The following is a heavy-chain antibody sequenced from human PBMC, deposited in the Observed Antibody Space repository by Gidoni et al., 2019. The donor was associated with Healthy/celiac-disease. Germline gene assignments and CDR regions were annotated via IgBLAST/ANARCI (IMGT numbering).Heavy chain of an antibody. J-gene: IGHJ4*02. D-gene: IGHD1-26*01. V-gene: IGHV4-59*01. Sequence: QVQLQESGPGLVKHSETLSLTCPVSGGAISSYYWSWIRQPPGKGLEWRGYIDYSGSTNYNPSLKSRVTISVDTSKNQFSLKLSSVTAADTAVYYCAGSLGRGHFDYWGQGTLVTVSS. CDR3: AGSLGRGHFDY. CDR1: GGAISSYY. CDR2: IDYSGST.